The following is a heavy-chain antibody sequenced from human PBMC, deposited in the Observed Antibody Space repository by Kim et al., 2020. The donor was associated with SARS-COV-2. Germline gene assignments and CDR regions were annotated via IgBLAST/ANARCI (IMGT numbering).Heavy chain of an antibody. CDR2: IGTPGDT. CDR3: ARATFDSYGNFYHYGLDA. V-gene: IGHV3-13*01. D-gene: IGHD5-18*01. Sequence: GGSLRLSCTASGFVFSSYDFHWVRQTTGGGLEWLSAIGTPGDTYYSGSVKGRFTISRDNAKNSLFLQMNNLRAGDTAVYYCARATFDSYGNFYHYGLDA. CDR1: GFVFSSYD. J-gene: IGHJ6*01.